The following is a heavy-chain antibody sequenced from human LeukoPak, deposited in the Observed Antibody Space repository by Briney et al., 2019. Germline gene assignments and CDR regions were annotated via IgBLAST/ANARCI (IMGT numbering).Heavy chain of an antibody. V-gene: IGHV3-21*01. CDR2: ISGSSNYI. D-gene: IGHD6-25*01. J-gene: IGHJ4*02. CDR1: GFTFSSYS. CDR3: ASVSGRRDFDY. Sequence: GGSLRLSCAASGFTFSSYSMDWVRQAPGKGLEWVSSISGSSNYIYYADSVKGRFTISRDNAKNSLYLQMNSLRAEDTAVYYCASVSGRRDFDYWGQGTLVTVSS.